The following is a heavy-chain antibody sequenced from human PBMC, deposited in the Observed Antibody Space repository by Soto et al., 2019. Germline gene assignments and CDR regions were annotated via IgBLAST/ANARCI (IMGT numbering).Heavy chain of an antibody. CDR2: ISRSGSPI. J-gene: IGHJ5*01. V-gene: IGHV3-48*02. Sequence: PGGSLRLSCVVSGFTFSTCSMNWVRQAPGKGLEWVSYISRSGSPIYYADSVKGRFTISRDNAKNSLYLQMNGLRDEDTAVYYCARDFWDMEVDKDNCSDFCGQGILVTVSS. D-gene: IGHD2-2*01. CDR3: ARDFWDMEVDKDNCSDF. CDR1: GFTFSTCS.